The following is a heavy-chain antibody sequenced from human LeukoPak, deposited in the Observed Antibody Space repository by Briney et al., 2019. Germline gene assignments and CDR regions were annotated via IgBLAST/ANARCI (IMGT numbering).Heavy chain of an antibody. CDR1: GFTFSSYE. J-gene: IGHJ4*02. D-gene: IGHD3-22*01. Sequence: GSLSLSCAASGFTFSSYEMNWVRQAPGKGLEWVSYISSSGSTIYYADSVKGRFTISRDNAKNSLYLQMNSLRAEDTAVYYCAKDSYYDSSGYYSDYWGQGTLVTVSS. CDR3: AKDSYYDSSGYYSDY. V-gene: IGHV3-48*03. CDR2: ISSSGSTI.